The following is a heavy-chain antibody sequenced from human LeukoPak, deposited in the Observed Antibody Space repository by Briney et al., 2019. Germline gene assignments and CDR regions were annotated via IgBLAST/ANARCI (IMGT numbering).Heavy chain of an antibody. CDR2: IYPSGSA. Sequence: SETLSLTCTVSGGSISNYYWSWIRQPAGKGLEWIGRIYPSGSANYNPSLKCRVTMSVDTSKDQFSLRLSSVTAADTAVYYCARGAGPFDDWGQGALVTVSS. V-gene: IGHV4-4*07. J-gene: IGHJ4*02. CDR1: GGSISNYY. CDR3: ARGAGPFDD. D-gene: IGHD6-13*01.